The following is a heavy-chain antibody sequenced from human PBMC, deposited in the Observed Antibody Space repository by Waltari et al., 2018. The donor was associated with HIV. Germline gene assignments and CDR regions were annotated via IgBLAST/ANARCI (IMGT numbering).Heavy chain of an antibody. D-gene: IGHD2-15*01. CDR1: GFTFSSYG. CDR3: ATNIVVAATGTFDY. V-gene: IGHV3-30*02. Sequence: QVQLVESGGGVVQPGGSLRLSCAASGFTFSSYGMHWARQAPGKGLEWVTFIRYDGSKKHYADSVKGRFTISRDNSDNTLYLEMNSLRTEDTAVYYCATNIVVAATGTFDYWGQGTRVIVTA. J-gene: IGHJ4*02. CDR2: IRYDGSKK.